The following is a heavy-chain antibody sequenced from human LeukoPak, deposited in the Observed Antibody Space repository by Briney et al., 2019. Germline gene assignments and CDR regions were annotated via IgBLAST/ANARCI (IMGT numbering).Heavy chain of an antibody. CDR3: ARDLHVRRGFLIPSSIVGATMFDY. CDR2: ISAYNGNT. V-gene: IGHV1-18*01. CDR1: GYTFTSYG. Sequence: ASVKVSCKASGYTFTSYGISWVRQAPGQGLEWMGWISAYNGNTNYAQKLQGRVTMTTDTSTSTAYMELRSPRSDDTAVYYCARDLHVRRGFLIPSSIVGATMFDYWGQGTLATVSS. D-gene: IGHD1-26*01. J-gene: IGHJ4*02.